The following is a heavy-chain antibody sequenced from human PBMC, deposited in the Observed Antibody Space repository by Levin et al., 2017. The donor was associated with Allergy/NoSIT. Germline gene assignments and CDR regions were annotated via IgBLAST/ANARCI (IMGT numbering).Heavy chain of an antibody. CDR1: GFTFSTCS. J-gene: IGHJ4*02. Sequence: AGGSLRLSCVASGFTFSTCSMNWVRQAPGKGLEWVASISSDGNYIHYADSLKGRFTVSRDNAKNSVYLHMGSLRAEDTAVYYCARDLSLNYYDSRGYYAFDYWGQGTLVTVSS. CDR2: ISSDGNYI. D-gene: IGHD3-22*01. CDR3: ARDLSLNYYDSRGYYAFDY. V-gene: IGHV3-21*01.